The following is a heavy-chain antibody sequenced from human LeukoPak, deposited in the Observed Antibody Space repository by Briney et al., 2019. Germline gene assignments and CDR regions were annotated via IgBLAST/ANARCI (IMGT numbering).Heavy chain of an antibody. D-gene: IGHD2-2*01. Sequence: SETLSLTCTVSGGSISSSSYYWGWIRQPPGKGLERIGSIYYSGSTYYNPSLKSRVTISVDTSKNQFSLKLSSVTAADTAVYYCARHRAYCSSTSCSLLDYWGQGTLVTVSS. V-gene: IGHV4-39*01. CDR2: IYYSGST. J-gene: IGHJ4*02. CDR3: ARHRAYCSSTSCSLLDY. CDR1: GGSISSSSYY.